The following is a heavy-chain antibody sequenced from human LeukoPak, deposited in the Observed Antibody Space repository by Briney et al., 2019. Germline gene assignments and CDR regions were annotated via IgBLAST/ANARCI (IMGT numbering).Heavy chain of an antibody. CDR1: GYTFTGYY. D-gene: IGHD2-2*01. V-gene: IGHV1-2*02. CDR2: INPNSGGT. Sequence: GASVKVSCKASGYTFTGYYMHWVRQAPGQGLEWMGWINPNSGGTNYAQKFQGRVTMTRDTSISTAYMELSRLRSDDTAVYYCARYIVVVPAARYADDAFDIWGQGTVVTVSS. CDR3: ARYIVVVPAARYADDAFDI. J-gene: IGHJ3*02.